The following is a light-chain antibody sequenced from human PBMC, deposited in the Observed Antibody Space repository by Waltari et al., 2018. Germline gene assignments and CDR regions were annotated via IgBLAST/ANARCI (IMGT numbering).Light chain of an antibody. Sequence: EIVLTQSPGTLPLSPGERGPLSCRASQSVSRFLAWYQQKPGQAPRLLIYGASTRATGIPDRFSGSGSGTDFSLTISRLETEDFAVYYCQKYDRLPATFGQGTKVEIK. CDR2: GAS. V-gene: IGKV3-20*01. CDR1: QSVSRF. J-gene: IGKJ1*01. CDR3: QKYDRLPAT.